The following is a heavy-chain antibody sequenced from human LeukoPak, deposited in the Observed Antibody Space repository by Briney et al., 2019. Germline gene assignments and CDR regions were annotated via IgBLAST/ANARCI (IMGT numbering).Heavy chain of an antibody. V-gene: IGHV3-21*01. CDR3: ARRSYCGGDCYGSDAFDI. Sequence: PGGSLRLSCAASGFTFSSYNMNWVRQAPGKGLEWVSSITSDSRYMYYADSVKGRFTISRDNAKNSLYLQMNSLRAEDTAVYYCARRSYCGGDCYGSDAFDIWGQGTMVTVSS. D-gene: IGHD2-21*02. CDR1: GFTFSSYN. J-gene: IGHJ3*02. CDR2: ITSDSRYM.